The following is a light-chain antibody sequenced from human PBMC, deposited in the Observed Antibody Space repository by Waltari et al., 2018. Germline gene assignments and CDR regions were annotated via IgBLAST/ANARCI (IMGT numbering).Light chain of an antibody. CDR1: QTLFYSSNNKNY. Sequence: DIVMTQSPDSLAVSLGERATINCKSSQTLFYSSNNKNYLAWYQLKPGQPPKLLIFWASTRESGVPDRFSGSGSATDFTLTIDTLQAEDVAVYYCQQYYTTPTFGQGTTVEIK. CDR3: QQYYTTPT. CDR2: WAS. J-gene: IGKJ1*01. V-gene: IGKV4-1*01.